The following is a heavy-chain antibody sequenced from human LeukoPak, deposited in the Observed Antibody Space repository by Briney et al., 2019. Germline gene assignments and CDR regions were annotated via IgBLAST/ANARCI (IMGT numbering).Heavy chain of an antibody. CDR2: TNPNSGGT. J-gene: IGHJ4*02. CDR3: ARDSVPHYYDSSGYYGSTDNFDY. V-gene: IGHV1-2*06. D-gene: IGHD3-22*01. CDR1: GYTFTGYC. Sequence: ASVKVSCKASGYTFTGYCMHWVRQAPGQGFEWMGRTNPNSGGTNYAQKFQGRVTMTRDTSISTAYMGLSRLRSDDTAVCYCARDSVPHYYDSSGYYGSTDNFDYWGQGTLVTVSS.